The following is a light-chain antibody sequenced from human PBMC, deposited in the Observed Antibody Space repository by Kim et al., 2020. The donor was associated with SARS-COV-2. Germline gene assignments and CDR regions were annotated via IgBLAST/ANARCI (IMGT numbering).Light chain of an antibody. V-gene: IGLV2-14*01. CDR1: SSDVGGYNY. J-gene: IGLJ2*01. CDR3: SSYTSRSTSVA. Sequence: QSALTQPAAGSGSPGQSITISCTGTSSDVGGYNYVSWYQQHTGKAPKLMIYDVSKRPSGVSNRFSGSKSDNTASLTISGLQAEDEADYYCSSYTSRSTSVAFGGGTQLTVL. CDR2: DVS.